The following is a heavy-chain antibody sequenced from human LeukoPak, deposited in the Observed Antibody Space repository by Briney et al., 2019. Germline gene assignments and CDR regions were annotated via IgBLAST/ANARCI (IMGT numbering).Heavy chain of an antibody. Sequence: KSGGSLRLSCAASAFTFSDYSMNWVRQAPGKGLEWVAYMSSGSTYIFYADSVKGRFTISRDNAQRSMYLQMNSLRAEDTAVYYCARGYSSSWFSYYYYYMDVWGKGTTVTVSS. CDR3: ARGYSSSWFSYYYYYMDV. J-gene: IGHJ6*03. V-gene: IGHV3-21*01. CDR2: MSSGSTYI. CDR1: AFTFSDYS. D-gene: IGHD6-13*01.